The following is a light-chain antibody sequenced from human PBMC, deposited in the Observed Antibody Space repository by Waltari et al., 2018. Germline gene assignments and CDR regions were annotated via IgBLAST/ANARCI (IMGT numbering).Light chain of an antibody. CDR2: SVS. CDR3: QQATSFPPT. CDR1: QDITGW. V-gene: IGKV1-12*01. Sequence: DIQMTQSPSSVSASVGDRVTITCRASQDITGWLAWYQQKPGKGPKMLIYSVSTLQSGVPTRFSVSGSGTKFTLTIASLQSEDSGTYYCQQATSFPPTFGGGTKVE. J-gene: IGKJ4*01.